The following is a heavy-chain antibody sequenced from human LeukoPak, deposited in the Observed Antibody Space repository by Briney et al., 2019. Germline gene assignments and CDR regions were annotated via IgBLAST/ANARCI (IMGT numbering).Heavy chain of an antibody. CDR3: ARDWRDSSGKFPNDAFDI. V-gene: IGHV3-11*04. D-gene: IGHD3-22*01. CDR1: GFTFSDNY. Sequence: GGSLRLSCAASGFTFSDNYMSWIRQAPGKGLEWVSYINSSGSIYYAESVKRRFTISSDNAKNSLYLQMNSLRAEDTAVYYCARDWRDSSGKFPNDAFDIWGQGTMVTVSS. CDR2: INSSGSI. J-gene: IGHJ3*02.